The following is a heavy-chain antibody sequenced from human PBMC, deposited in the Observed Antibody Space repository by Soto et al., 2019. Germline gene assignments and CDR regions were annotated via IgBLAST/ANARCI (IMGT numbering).Heavy chain of an antibody. Sequence: QVQLVESGGGVVQPGRSLRLSCAASGFTFSSYAMHWVRQAPGKGLEWVTVISSDGGNKFYVDSVKGRFSISRDNSKNTLYLQMNSLRAEDTALYYCARDGPPGAGTFLFDYLGQGTLVIVSS. CDR1: GFTFSSYA. CDR2: ISSDGGNK. D-gene: IGHD1-26*01. J-gene: IGHJ4*02. CDR3: ARDGPPGAGTFLFDY. V-gene: IGHV3-30-3*01.